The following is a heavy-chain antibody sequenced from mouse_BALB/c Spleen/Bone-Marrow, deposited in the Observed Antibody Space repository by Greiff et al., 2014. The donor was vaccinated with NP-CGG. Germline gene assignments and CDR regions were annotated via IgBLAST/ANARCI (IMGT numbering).Heavy chain of an antibody. J-gene: IGHJ2*01. CDR2: INPSNGRT. CDR1: GYTFTSYW. Sequence: QVQLQQPGAELVKPGASVKPSCKASGYTFTSYWMHWVKQRPGQGLEWIGEINPSNGRTNYNEKFKSKATLTVDKSSSTAYMQLSSLTSEDSAVYYCARGGFDYWGQGTTLTVSS. V-gene: IGHV1S81*02. CDR3: ARGGFDY.